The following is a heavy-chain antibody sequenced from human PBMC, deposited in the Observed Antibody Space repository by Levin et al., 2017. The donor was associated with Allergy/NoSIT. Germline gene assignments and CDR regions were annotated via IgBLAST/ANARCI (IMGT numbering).Heavy chain of an antibody. J-gene: IGHJ4*02. D-gene: IGHD1/OR15-1a*01. CDR3: AREPYNWNNEDYFDY. V-gene: IGHV1-69*06. CDR2: IIPIFGTA. CDR1: GGTFSSYA. Sequence: SVKVSCKASGGTFSSYAISWVRQAPGQGLEWMGGIIPIFGTANYAQKFQGRVTITADKSTSTAYMELSSLRSEDTAVYYCAREPYNWNNEDYFDYWGQGTLVTVSS.